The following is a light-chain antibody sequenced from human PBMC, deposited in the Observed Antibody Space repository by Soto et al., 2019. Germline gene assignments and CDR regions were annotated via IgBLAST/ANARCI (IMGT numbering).Light chain of an antibody. V-gene: IGKV3-20*01. CDR1: ETVTNNY. Sequence: EVVLTQSPCSLSLSPGDRATLSCRANETVTNNYLAWYQQRPGQAPRLLIFVASSRATGIPDRFRGSGSGTDFTLTITRLEPEDFAVYYCQQYSNSPLTLGGGTKVDIK. CDR2: VAS. J-gene: IGKJ4*01. CDR3: QQYSNSPLT.